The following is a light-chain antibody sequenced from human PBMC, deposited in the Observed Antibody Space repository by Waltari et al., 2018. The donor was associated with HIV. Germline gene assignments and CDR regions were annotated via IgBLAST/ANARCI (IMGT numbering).Light chain of an antibody. Sequence: SYDLTQTPSLSVSPGQTARINCSRGALPKKYSSWYRQTAGQAPVLLIYKDIERPSGIPERISGSGSGTGITLTISGVQAEDEGDYFCQSTDFDGTWVFGGGTRLTVL. CDR2: KDI. V-gene: IGLV3-25*03. J-gene: IGLJ3*02. CDR3: QSTDFDGTWV. CDR1: ALPKKY.